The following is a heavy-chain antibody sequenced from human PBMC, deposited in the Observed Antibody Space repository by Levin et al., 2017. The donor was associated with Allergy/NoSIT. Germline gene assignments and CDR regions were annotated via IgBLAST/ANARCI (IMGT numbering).Heavy chain of an antibody. D-gene: IGHD2-2*01. CDR3: AREELRCSSTSCYGYYYYGMDV. CDR1: GFTFSSYA. CDR2: ISYDGSNK. V-gene: IGHV3-30-3*01. Sequence: GESLKISCAASGFTFSSYAMHWVRQAPGKGLEWVAVISYDGSNKYYADSVKGRFTISRDNSKNTLYLQMNSLRAEDTAVYYCAREELRCSSTSCYGYYYYGMDVWGQGTTVTVSS. J-gene: IGHJ6*02.